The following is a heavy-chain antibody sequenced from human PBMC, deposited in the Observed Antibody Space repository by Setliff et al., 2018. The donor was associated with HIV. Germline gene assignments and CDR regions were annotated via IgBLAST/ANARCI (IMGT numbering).Heavy chain of an antibody. CDR3: ARGSTVWAFAH. V-gene: IGHV4-39*07. D-gene: IGHD7-27*01. J-gene: IGHJ4*02. CDR1: GGSISSSSYY. Sequence: PSETLSLTCTVSGGSISSSSYYWGWIRQPPGKGLEWIGSLYSGGGIYRNPSLKSRVAISADKSKNQFSLQLSSVTAADTAVYYCARGSTVWAFAHWGQGALVTVSS. CDR2: LYSGGGI.